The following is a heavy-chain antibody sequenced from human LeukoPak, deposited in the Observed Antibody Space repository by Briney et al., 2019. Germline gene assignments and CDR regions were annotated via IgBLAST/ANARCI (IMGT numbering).Heavy chain of an antibody. CDR2: ISGSGGGT. J-gene: IGHJ4*02. Sequence: GGSLRLSCAVSGITLSNYGMSWVRQAPGKGLEWVAGISGSGGGTNYADPVKGRFTISRDNSKNTLYLQMNRLRAEDTAVYFCAKRGVVIRVILVGFHKEAYYFDSWGQGAQVTVSS. CDR1: GITLSNYG. CDR3: AKRGVVIRVILVGFHKEAYYFDS. V-gene: IGHV3-23*01. D-gene: IGHD3-22*01.